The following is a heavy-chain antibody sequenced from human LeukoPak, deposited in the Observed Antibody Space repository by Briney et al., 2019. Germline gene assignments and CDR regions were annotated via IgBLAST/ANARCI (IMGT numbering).Heavy chain of an antibody. CDR1: GFTSSSYG. J-gene: IGHJ4*02. V-gene: IGHV3-53*01. Sequence: PGGSLRLSCAASGFTSSSYGMHWVRQAPGKGLEWVSVLYSGGNTYYADSVKGRFTISRDNSKNTLHLQMNSLRAEDRAVYYCARYDGGSGPFDYWGQGTLVTISS. D-gene: IGHD3-10*01. CDR2: LYSGGNT. CDR3: ARYDGGSGPFDY.